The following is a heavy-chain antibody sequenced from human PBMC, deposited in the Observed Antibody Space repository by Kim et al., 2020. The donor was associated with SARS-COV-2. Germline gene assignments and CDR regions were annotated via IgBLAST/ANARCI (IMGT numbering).Heavy chain of an antibody. CDR3: AKSPRMSPHYYGSGRSIDY. V-gene: IGHV3-30*02. Sequence: GRFTISRDNSKNTLYLQMNSLRAEDTAVYYCAKSPRMSPHYYGSGRSIDYWGQGTLVTVSS. J-gene: IGHJ4*02. D-gene: IGHD3-10*01.